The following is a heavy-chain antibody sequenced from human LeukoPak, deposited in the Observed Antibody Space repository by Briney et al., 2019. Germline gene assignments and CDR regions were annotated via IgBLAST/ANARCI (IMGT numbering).Heavy chain of an antibody. V-gene: IGHV1-69*01. CDR3: ASGDYYDSSGYWDY. CDR1: GGTFSSYA. CDR2: IIPIFGTA. Sequence: LVKVSCKASGGTFSSYAISWVRQAPGQGLEWMGGIIPIFGTANYAQKFQGRVTITADESTSTAYMELSSLRSEDTAVYYCASGDYYDSSGYWDYWGQGTLVTVSS. D-gene: IGHD3-22*01. J-gene: IGHJ4*02.